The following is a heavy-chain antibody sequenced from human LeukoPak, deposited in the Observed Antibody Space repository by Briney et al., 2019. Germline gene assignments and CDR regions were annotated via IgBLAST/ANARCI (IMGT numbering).Heavy chain of an antibody. CDR2: IIPIFGTA. V-gene: IGHV1-69*05. Sequence: SVKVSCKASGGTFSSYAISWVRQAPGQGLEWMGGIIPIFGTANYAQKFQGRVTITTDESTSTAYMELSSLRSEDTAVYYCAKVIKRAAAGTPTPSPFDYWGQGTLVTVSS. CDR1: GGTFSSYA. D-gene: IGHD6-13*01. CDR3: AKVIKRAAAGTPTPSPFDY. J-gene: IGHJ4*02.